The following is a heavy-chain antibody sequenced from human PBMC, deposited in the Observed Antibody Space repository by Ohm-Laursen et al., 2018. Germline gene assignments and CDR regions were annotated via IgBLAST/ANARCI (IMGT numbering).Heavy chain of an antibody. V-gene: IGHV3-9*01. J-gene: IGHJ3*02. CDR3: AKVTSTGYSSGWFFFDM. D-gene: IGHD6-19*01. Sequence: SLRLSCAAPGFTFDDYAMHWVRQAPGKGLEWVSGISWKSGNIAYADSVKGRFTISRDSAKNSLYLQMNSLRAEDTALYYCAKVTSTGYSSGWFFFDMWGQGTMVTVSS. CDR2: ISWKSGNI. CDR1: GFTFDDYA.